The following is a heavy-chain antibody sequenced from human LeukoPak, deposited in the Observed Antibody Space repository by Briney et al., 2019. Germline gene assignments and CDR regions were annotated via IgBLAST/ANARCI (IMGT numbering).Heavy chain of an antibody. Sequence: GGSLRLSCAASGFTFSSYWMSWVRQAPGKGLEWVANIKQDGSEKYYVDSVKGRFTISRDNAKNSLYLQMNSLGAEDTAVYYCAREQEAVLYYYYGMDVWGQGTTVTVSS. V-gene: IGHV3-7*01. CDR3: AREQEAVLYYYYGMDV. CDR1: GFTFSSYW. D-gene: IGHD3-3*02. J-gene: IGHJ6*02. CDR2: IKQDGSEK.